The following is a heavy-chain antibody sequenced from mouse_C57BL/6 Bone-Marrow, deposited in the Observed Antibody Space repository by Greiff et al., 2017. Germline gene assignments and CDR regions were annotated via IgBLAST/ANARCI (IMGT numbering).Heavy chain of an antibody. CDR2: IDPENGDT. J-gene: IGHJ1*03. CDR3: TTFYYDYDGPPYWYCDV. Sequence: VHVKQSGAELVRPGASVKLSCTASGFNITDDYMHWVKQRPEQGLEWIGWIDPENGDTEYASKFQGKATITADTSSNTAYLQLSSLTSEDTAVYYCTTFYYDYDGPPYWYCDVRGTGTTVTVSS. V-gene: IGHV14-4*01. D-gene: IGHD2-4*01. CDR1: GFNITDDY.